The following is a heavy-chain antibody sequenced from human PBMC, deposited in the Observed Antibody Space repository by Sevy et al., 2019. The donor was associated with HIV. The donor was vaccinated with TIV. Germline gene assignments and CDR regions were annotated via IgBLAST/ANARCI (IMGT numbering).Heavy chain of an antibody. V-gene: IGHV3-48*01. Sequence: GGSLRLSCAASGFTFSSYSMNWVRQAPGKGLEWVSYISSSSSTIYYADSVKGRFTIPRDNAKNSRYLEMNSLRAEDTAVYYCARDSRIRFLEWLPLDYWGQGTLVTVSS. J-gene: IGHJ4*02. CDR2: ISSSSSTI. CDR3: ARDSRIRFLEWLPLDY. CDR1: GFTFSSYS. D-gene: IGHD3-3*01.